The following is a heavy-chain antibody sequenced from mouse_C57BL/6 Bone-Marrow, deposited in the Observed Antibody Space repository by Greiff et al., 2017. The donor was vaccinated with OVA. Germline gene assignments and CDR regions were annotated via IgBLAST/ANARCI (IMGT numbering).Heavy chain of an antibody. CDR1: GFSLTSYG. V-gene: IGHV2-2*01. D-gene: IGHD2-10*01. CDR2: IWPGGGT. Sequence: QVQLKESGPGLVQPSPCLSITCTASGFSLTSYGVHWVRQSPGKGLEWLGVIWPGGGTDYNAAFISRLSISKENAKSQVFFKRSSLQAEDAAIYYCARAYYDNYWFAYWGQGTLVTVSA. CDR3: ARAYYDNYWFAY. J-gene: IGHJ3*01.